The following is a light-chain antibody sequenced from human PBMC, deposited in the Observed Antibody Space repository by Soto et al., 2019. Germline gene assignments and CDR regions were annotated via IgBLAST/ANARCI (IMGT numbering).Light chain of an antibody. J-gene: IGKJ1*01. CDR2: GAS. Sequence: IQLTHSPPSLSVTLIDQLTVTFQASESITTYLNWYQQKPGKAPKLLIYGASSLQSGVPSRFSGSGSGTEFTLTISSLQPDDFATYYCQQDNSYSTKFGQGTKVEVK. V-gene: IGKV1-5*01. CDR3: QQDNSYSTK. CDR1: ESITTY.